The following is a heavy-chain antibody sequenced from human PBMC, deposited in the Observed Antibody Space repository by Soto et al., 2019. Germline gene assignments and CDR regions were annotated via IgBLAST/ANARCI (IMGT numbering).Heavy chain of an antibody. J-gene: IGHJ1*01. Sequence: VQLVQSGAEVKKPGSSVKVSGKASGGTFSSYAISWVRQAPGQGLEWMGGIIPIFGTANYAQKFQGRVTITADESTSTAYMELSSLRSEDTAVYYCARDRSPSYCGGDCYKYFQHWGQGTLVTVSS. CDR3: ARDRSPSYCGGDCYKYFQH. D-gene: IGHD2-21*02. CDR1: GGTFSSYA. CDR2: IIPIFGTA. V-gene: IGHV1-69*01.